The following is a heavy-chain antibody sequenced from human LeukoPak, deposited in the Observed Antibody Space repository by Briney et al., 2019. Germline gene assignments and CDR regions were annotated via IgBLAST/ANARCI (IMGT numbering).Heavy chain of an antibody. D-gene: IGHD1-14*01. Sequence: GGALRLSCAASGFTFSGHWMSWVRQAPGKGLEWVANINQGGSDEYYVDSVKGRFTISRDNANNLLYLQINSLRGEDTAVYYCTRDRSRAEDDWGQGTLVTVSS. CDR3: TRDRSRAEDD. CDR1: GFTFSGHW. J-gene: IGHJ4*02. V-gene: IGHV3-7*01. CDR2: INQGGSDE.